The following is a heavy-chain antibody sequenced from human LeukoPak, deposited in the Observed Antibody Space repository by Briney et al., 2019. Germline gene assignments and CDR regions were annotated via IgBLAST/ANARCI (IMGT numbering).Heavy chain of an antibody. CDR3: AREDVDITVATSGAFDI. J-gene: IGHJ3*02. CDR2: IISDGSST. V-gene: IGHV3-74*01. CDR1: GFTFNRFW. Sequence: GGSLRLSCAASGFTFNRFWMHWVRQAPGKGLVWVSRIISDGSSTNYADSVKGRFTISRDNAKNTLYLQMNSLRAGDTALYYCAREDVDITVATSGAFDIWGQGTMVTVSS. D-gene: IGHD6-19*01.